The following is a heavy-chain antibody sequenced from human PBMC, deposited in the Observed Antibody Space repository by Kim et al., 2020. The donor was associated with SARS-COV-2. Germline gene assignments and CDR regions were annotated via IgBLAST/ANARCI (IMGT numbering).Heavy chain of an antibody. J-gene: IGHJ4*02. D-gene: IGHD6-25*01. CDR1: GGSISSYY. CDR3: ARRGSEVDY. Sequence: SETLSLTCTVSGGSISSYYWSWIRQPPGKGLEWIGYIYYSGSTNYNPSLKSRVTISVDTSKNQFSLKLSSVTAADTAVYYCARRGSEVDYWGQGTLVTVS. V-gene: IGHV4-59*01. CDR2: IYYSGST.